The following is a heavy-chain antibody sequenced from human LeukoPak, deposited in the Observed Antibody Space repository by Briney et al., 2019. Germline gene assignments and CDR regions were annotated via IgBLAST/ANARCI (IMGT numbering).Heavy chain of an antibody. V-gene: IGHV4-4*07. CDR2: IYTRGST. CDR1: GGSINNYY. D-gene: IGHD2-15*01. CDR3: ARGRYCSADICSGGDAFDI. J-gene: IGHJ3*02. Sequence: SETLSLTCTVSGGSINNYYWSWIRQPAGKGLEWIGRIYTRGSTNYNPSLKGRVTMSVDTSKNQFSLKLSSVTAADTAVYYCARGRYCSADICSGGDAFDIWGQGTMVSVSS.